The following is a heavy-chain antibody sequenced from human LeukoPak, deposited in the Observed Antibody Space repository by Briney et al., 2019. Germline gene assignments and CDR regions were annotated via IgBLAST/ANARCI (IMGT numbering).Heavy chain of an antibody. V-gene: IGHV3-23*01. CDR1: GFTFSSYG. J-gene: IGHJ4*02. Sequence: PGGSLRLSCAASGFTFSSYGMSWVRQAPGKGLEWVSAISGSGGSTYYADSVKGRFTISRDNSKNTLYLQMNSLRAEDTAVYYCAKVTMVRGVTSPPFDYWGQGTLVTVSS. CDR2: ISGSGGST. CDR3: AKVTMVRGVTSPPFDY. D-gene: IGHD3-10*01.